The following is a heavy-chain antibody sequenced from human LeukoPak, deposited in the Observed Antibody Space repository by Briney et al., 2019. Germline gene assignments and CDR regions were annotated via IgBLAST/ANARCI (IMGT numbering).Heavy chain of an antibody. V-gene: IGHV3-74*01. J-gene: IGHJ4*02. CDR3: VSLNPNN. CDR2: INSDGSVT. CDR1: GFTFSSYW. Sequence: AGGSLRLSCAASGFTFSSYWMLWVRQTPGKGLVWVSRINSDGSVTNYADSVKGRFTISRDNAKNTLYLQMNSLRAEDTAVYYCVSLNPNNWGQGTLVTVSS.